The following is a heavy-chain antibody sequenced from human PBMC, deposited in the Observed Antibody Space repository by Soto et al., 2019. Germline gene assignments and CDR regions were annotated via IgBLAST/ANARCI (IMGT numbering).Heavy chain of an antibody. J-gene: IGHJ6*02. CDR3: AKVSDGMDV. CDR2: ISYDGSNK. Sequence: GGSLRLSCAASGFTFSSYGMHWVRQAPGKGLEWVAVISYDGSNKYYADSVKGRSTISRDNSKNTLYLQMNSLRAEDTAVYYCAKVSDGMDVWGQGTTVTVSS. V-gene: IGHV3-30*18. CDR1: GFTFSSYG.